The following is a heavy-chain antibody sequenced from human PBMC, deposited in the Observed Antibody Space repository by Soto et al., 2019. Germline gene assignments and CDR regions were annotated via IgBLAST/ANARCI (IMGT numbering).Heavy chain of an antibody. CDR1: GGSISSSDYY. J-gene: IGHJ4*02. CDR2: ISYGGYT. Sequence: SETLSLTCTVSGGSISSSDYYWGWIRQSPGKGLEWIGAISYGGYTYHNPSLRSRVTISVDKSKSQFSLDLTSVTAADTAVYYCARHRRETGTYARPLDYWGQGTLVTVSS. CDR3: ARHRRETGTYARPLDY. V-gene: IGHV4-39*01. D-gene: IGHD1-1*01.